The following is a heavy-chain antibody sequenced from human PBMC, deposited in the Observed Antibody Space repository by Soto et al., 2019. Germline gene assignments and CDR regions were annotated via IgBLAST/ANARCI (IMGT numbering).Heavy chain of an antibody. CDR2: IKEDGSEK. J-gene: IGHJ6*02. V-gene: IGHV3-7*03. Sequence: PGGSLRLSCAASGFTFSNSWMGWVRQAPGKGLEWVANIKEDGSEKDYVDPVKGRFTITRDNAKNSLYLQMNNLRAEDTAVYFCTRKRFGMDVWGQGTTVTVSS. CDR3: TRKRFGMDV. CDR1: GFTFSNSW.